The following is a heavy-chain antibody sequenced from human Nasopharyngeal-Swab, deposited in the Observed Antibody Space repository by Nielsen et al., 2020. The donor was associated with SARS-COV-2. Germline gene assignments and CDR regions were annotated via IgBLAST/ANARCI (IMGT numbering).Heavy chain of an antibody. D-gene: IGHD2-8*02. CDR3: ATSATFGPGGAGDY. J-gene: IGHJ4*02. CDR2: ISAHNGDT. CDR1: GYTFTTYG. Sequence: ASVKVSCKASGYTFTTYGISWLRQAPGQGLEWMGWISAHNGDTNYAQKFRGRITMTTDTSTNTAYMELRSLRSDDTAVYYCATSATFGPGGAGDYWGQGTLVTVSS. V-gene: IGHV1-18*01.